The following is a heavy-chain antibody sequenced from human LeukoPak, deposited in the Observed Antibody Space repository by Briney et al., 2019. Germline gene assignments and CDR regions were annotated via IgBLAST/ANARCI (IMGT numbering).Heavy chain of an antibody. V-gene: IGHV3-48*03. Sequence: GGSLRLSCAASGFTFSSYEMNWVRQAPGKGLEWVSYISSSGSTIYYADPVKGRFTISRDNAKNSLYLQMNSLRAEDTAVYYCAKDRDGYALLMDVWGKGTTVTVSS. D-gene: IGHD5-24*01. CDR1: GFTFSSYE. CDR2: ISSSGSTI. CDR3: AKDRDGYALLMDV. J-gene: IGHJ6*03.